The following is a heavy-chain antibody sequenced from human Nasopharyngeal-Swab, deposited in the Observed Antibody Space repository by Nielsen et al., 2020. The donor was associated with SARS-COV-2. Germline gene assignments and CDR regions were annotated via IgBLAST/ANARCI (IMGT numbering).Heavy chain of an antibody. Sequence: GESLKISCAASGFIFSGSAMHWVRQASGKGLEWVGRIGDKAHNYATTYGASVKGRFTISRDDSTNTAFLQMDSLKTEDTALYYCTTDYYFDYWGQGTLVTVSS. CDR1: GFIFSGSA. J-gene: IGHJ4*02. V-gene: IGHV3-73*01. CDR3: TTDYYFDY. CDR2: IGDKAHNYAT.